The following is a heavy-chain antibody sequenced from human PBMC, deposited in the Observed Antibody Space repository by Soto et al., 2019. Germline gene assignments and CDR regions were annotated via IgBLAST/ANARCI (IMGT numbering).Heavy chain of an antibody. J-gene: IGHJ4*02. V-gene: IGHV1-18*01. CDR1: GYTFTTYG. D-gene: IGHD3-10*01. CDR2: ISAHNGNT. Sequence: QVHLVQSGAEVKKPGASVKVSCKGSGYTFTTYGITWVRQAPGQGLEWMGWISAHNGNTNYAQKLQGRVTVTRDTSTSTAYMELTSLRSDDTDGYYCARGRYGAYWGQGDLVTVSS. CDR3: ARGRYGAY.